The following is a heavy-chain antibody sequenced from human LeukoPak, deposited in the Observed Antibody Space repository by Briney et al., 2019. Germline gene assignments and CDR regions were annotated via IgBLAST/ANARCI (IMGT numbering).Heavy chain of an antibody. V-gene: IGHV1-2*02. D-gene: IGHD3-22*01. Sequence: GASVKVSCKASGYTFTGYYMHWVRQAPGQGLEWMGWINPNSGGTNHAQKFQGRVTMTRDTSISTAYMELSRLRSDDTAVYYCARSHDSSGYYDAFDIWGQGTMVTASS. CDR3: ARSHDSSGYYDAFDI. CDR1: GYTFTGYY. J-gene: IGHJ3*02. CDR2: INPNSGGT.